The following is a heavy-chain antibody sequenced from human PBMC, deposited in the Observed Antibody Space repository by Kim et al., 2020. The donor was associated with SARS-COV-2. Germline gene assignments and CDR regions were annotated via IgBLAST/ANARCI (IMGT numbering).Heavy chain of an antibody. J-gene: IGHJ4*02. CDR1: GFTFSSYA. CDR3: AKGESNNWYFFDY. CDR2: VSGSGGST. Sequence: GGSLRLSCAASGFTFSSYAMSWVRQAPGKGPEWVSLVSGSGGSTYNADSVKGRFAISRDNSKKTLYLQMNSLRAEDTALYYCAKGESNNWYFFDYWGQGTLVTVSS. D-gene: IGHD1-1*01. V-gene: IGHV3-23*01.